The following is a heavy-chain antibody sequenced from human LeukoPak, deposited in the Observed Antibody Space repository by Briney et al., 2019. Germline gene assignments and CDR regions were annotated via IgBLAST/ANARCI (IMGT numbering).Heavy chain of an antibody. CDR3: ARDRSYYYDSSGYYTGGPFDY. J-gene: IGHJ4*02. Sequence: EASVKASCKASGGTFSSYTISWVRQAPGQGLEWMGRIIPILGIANYARKFQGRVTITADKSTSTAYMELSSLRSEDTAVYYCARDRSYYYDSSGYYTGGPFDYWGQGTLVTVSS. D-gene: IGHD3-22*01. CDR1: GGTFSSYT. V-gene: IGHV1-69*04. CDR2: IIPILGIA.